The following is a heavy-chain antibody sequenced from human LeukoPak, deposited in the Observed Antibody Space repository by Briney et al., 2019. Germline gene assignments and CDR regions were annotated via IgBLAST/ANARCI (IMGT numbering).Heavy chain of an antibody. CDR3: ARRVAVAGYY. CDR2: IYYSGST. V-gene: IGHV4-39*01. CDR1: GGSISSSSYY. Sequence: SETLSLTCTVSGGSISSSSYYWGWIRQPPGKGLEWIGSIYYSGSTYYNPSLKSRVTISVDTSKNQFSLKLSSVTAADTAAYYCARRVAVAGYYWGQGTLVTVSS. J-gene: IGHJ4*02. D-gene: IGHD6-19*01.